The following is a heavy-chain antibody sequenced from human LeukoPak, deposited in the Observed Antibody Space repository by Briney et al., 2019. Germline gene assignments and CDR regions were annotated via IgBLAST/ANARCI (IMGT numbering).Heavy chain of an antibody. Sequence: GGSLRLSCAASGSTFSRNWMSWVRQAPGKGLEWVANIKQDGSEKYYVDSVKGRFTISRDNAKNSLYLQMNSLRAEDTAVYYCARVSVRGVLPPYFDYWGQGTLVAVSS. V-gene: IGHV3-7*01. J-gene: IGHJ4*02. CDR2: IKQDGSEK. CDR3: ARVSVRGVLPPYFDY. D-gene: IGHD3-10*01. CDR1: GSTFSRNW.